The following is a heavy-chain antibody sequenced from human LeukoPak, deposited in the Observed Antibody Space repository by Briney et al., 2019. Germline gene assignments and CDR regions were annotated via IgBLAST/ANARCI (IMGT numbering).Heavy chain of an antibody. CDR2: INPNSGNT. CDR3: ARERDVLRFLEWSQPDAFDI. CDR1: GYTFTGYY. D-gene: IGHD3-3*01. Sequence: ASVKVSCKASGYTFTGYYMHWVRQAPGQGLEWMGWINPNSGNTGYAQKFQGRVTITRNTSISTAYMELSSLRSEDTAVYYCARERDVLRFLEWSQPDAFDIWGQGTMVTVSS. V-gene: IGHV1-8*03. J-gene: IGHJ3*02.